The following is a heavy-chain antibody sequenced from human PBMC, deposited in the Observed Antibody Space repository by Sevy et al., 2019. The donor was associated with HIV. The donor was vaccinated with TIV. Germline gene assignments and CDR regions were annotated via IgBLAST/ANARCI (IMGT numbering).Heavy chain of an antibody. Sequence: GGSLRLSCKASGYTFTHYWIGWVRQIPGKGLEWMGIIFPGDSETRYSPSFQGQVTFSADKSITTAYLQWSSLKASDTAMYYCARHPSLSAFDIWGQGTMVTVSS. CDR2: IFPGDSET. V-gene: IGHV5-51*01. J-gene: IGHJ3*02. CDR1: GYTFTHYW. CDR3: ARHPSLSAFDI.